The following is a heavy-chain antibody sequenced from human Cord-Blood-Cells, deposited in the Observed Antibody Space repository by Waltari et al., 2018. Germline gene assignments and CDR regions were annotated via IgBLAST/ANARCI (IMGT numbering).Heavy chain of an antibody. V-gene: IGHV3-48*03. J-gene: IGHJ2*01. CDR3: ARDQIAAASWYFDL. D-gene: IGHD6-13*01. CDR2: ISSSGSTI. CDR1: GFTFSSYE. Sequence: EVQLVESGGGLVQPGGSLRLSCAASGFTFSSYEMNWVRQAPGKGLEWVSYISSSGSTIYYADSVKGRFTISRDNAKNSLYLQMNSLRAEDMAVYYCARDQIAAASWYFDLWGRGTLVTVSS.